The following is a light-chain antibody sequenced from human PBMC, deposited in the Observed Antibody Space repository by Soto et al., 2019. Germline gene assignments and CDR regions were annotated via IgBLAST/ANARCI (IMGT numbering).Light chain of an antibody. CDR1: QTISSW. CDR2: DAS. CDR3: QQYNTYSPRNP. V-gene: IGKV1-5*01. Sequence: DIQMTQSPSTLSGSVGDRVTITCRASQTISSWLAWYQQKPGKAPKLLIYDASSLESGVPSRFSGSGSGTEFTLTISSLQPDDFATYYCQQYNTYSPRNPFGQGTKVDIK. J-gene: IGKJ1*01.